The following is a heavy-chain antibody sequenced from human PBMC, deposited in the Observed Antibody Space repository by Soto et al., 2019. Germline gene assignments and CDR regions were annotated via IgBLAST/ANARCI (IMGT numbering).Heavy chain of an antibody. J-gene: IGHJ4*02. Sequence: GGPLSLSCAASGVTVSSNYMNWGRKAPGKGLEWVSVIYIGGSTYNADSVKGRFTLSRDNTKNTLYLQMNSLRAKDTAMYYCARHGYNYGGGYFDYWGQGTLVTAPQ. CDR1: GVTVSSNY. V-gene: IGHV3-66*04. CDR2: IYIGGST. D-gene: IGHD5-18*01. CDR3: ARHGYNYGGGYFDY.